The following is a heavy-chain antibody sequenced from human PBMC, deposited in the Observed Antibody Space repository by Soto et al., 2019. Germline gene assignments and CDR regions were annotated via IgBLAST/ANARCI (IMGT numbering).Heavy chain of an antibody. CDR3: ARWGYYDSSGYFFDY. V-gene: IGHV3-11*06. J-gene: IGHJ4*02. Sequence: GGSLRLSCAASGFTFSDYYMSWIRQAPGKGLEWVSYISSSSSYTNYADSVKGRFTISRDNAKNSLYLQMNSLRAEDTAVYYCARWGYYDSSGYFFDYWGQGTLVTVSS. D-gene: IGHD3-22*01. CDR2: ISSSSSYT. CDR1: GFTFSDYY.